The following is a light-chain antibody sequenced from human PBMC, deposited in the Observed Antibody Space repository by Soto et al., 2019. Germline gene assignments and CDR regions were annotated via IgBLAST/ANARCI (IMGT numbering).Light chain of an antibody. Sequence: SALTQPPSASGSPGQSVAISGTGTSRDVGASDYVSWYQQHSGKAPKLLLYEVNKRPSGVPDRFSGSKSGNTASLTVSALQADDEADYYCLSHSGSSNVLGTGTKLTVL. V-gene: IGLV2-8*01. CDR1: SRDVGASDY. J-gene: IGLJ1*01. CDR2: EVN. CDR3: LSHSGSSNV.